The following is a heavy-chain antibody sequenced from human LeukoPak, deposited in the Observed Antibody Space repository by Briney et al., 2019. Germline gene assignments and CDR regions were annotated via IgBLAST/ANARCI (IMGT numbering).Heavy chain of an antibody. Sequence: GGSLRLSCAASGFTFSSYGMHWVRQAPGKGLEWVAVMPYDGSNKYYADSVKGRFTISRDNSKNTLYLQMNSLRAEDTAVYYCAKDSKWLRLSGLFDYWGQGTLVTVSS. CDR2: MPYDGSNK. CDR1: GFTFSSYG. CDR3: AKDSKWLRLSGLFDY. J-gene: IGHJ4*02. V-gene: IGHV3-30*18. D-gene: IGHD5-12*01.